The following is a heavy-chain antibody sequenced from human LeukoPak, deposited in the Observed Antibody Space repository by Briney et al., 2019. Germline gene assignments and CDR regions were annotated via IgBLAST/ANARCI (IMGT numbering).Heavy chain of an antibody. CDR3: ARGGYSYAYVGYFDY. CDR2: ISAYNGNT. V-gene: IGHV1-18*01. J-gene: IGHJ4*02. CDR1: GYTFNIYG. D-gene: IGHD5-18*01. Sequence: ASVKVSCKASGYTFNIYGIGWVRQAPGQGLEWMGWISAYNGNTNYAQKLQGRVTMTTDTSTSTAYMELRSLRSDDTAGYYCARGGYSYAYVGYFDYWGQGTLVTVSS.